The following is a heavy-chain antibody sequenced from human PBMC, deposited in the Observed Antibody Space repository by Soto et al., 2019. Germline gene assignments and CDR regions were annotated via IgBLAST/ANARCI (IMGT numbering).Heavy chain of an antibody. CDR2: INPKFGDT. CDR3: ARNMDYYYGRGSGNGHGV. D-gene: IGHD3-10*02. CDR1: GYTFTAYH. J-gene: IGHJ6*02. Sequence: QVRLVQSGAEVKEPGDSVRVSCEASGYTFTAYHIHWVRQAPGQGLEWMGCINPKFGDTGYAQDFQGRVSMTSDMSISPVYMELSRLTSDDTAIYYCARNMDYYYGRGSGNGHGVWGQGTTVTVFS. V-gene: IGHV1-2*02.